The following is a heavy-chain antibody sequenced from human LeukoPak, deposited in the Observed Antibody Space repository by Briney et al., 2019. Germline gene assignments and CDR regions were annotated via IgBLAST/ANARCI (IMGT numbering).Heavy chain of an antibody. CDR2: FYYTGST. V-gene: IGHV4-61*01. CDR3: ARGRSYYRSGTYSYYFDS. J-gene: IGHJ4*02. D-gene: IGHD3-10*01. Sequence: PSETLSLTCTVSGSSVNNGLYFWTWIRQPPGKGLEWIGYFYYTGSTNYDPSLKGRATISVDVSKNQFSLKLSSVTAADTAVYYCARGRSYYRSGTYSYYFDSWGQGTLVTVSS. CDR1: GSSVNNGLYF.